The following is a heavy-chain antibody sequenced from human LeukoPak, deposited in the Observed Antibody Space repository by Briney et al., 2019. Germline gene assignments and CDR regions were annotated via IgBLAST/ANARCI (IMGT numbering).Heavy chain of an antibody. Sequence: GGSLRLSCAASGFTFSSYAMYWVRQAPGKGLEWVSSIFGSGVGSHYADSVKGRFTISRDNSKNTFFLQMNTLRAADTAVYYCAKGSGSGWYGWFAPWGQGTLVTVSS. CDR1: GFTFSSYA. D-gene: IGHD6-19*01. J-gene: IGHJ5*02. CDR3: AKGSGSGWYGWFAP. CDR2: IFGSGVGS. V-gene: IGHV3-23*01.